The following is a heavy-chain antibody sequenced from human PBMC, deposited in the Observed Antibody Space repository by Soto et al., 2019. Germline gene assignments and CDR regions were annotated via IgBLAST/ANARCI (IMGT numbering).Heavy chain of an antibody. CDR3: ARDPIRGDGYTFDY. V-gene: IGHV3-48*02. CDR2: IGASSGTI. D-gene: IGHD1-1*01. CDR1: GFTFSEYN. Sequence: PGGSLRLSCAASGFTFSEYNMNWVRQAPGKGLEWLSYIGASSGTIYYADSAKGRFTISRDNARSSLYLQMNSLRDDDTAVYFCARDPIRGDGYTFDYWGQGTRVTVSS. J-gene: IGHJ4*02.